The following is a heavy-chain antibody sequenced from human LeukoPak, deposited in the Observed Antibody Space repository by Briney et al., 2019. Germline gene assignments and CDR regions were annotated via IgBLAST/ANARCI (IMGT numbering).Heavy chain of an antibody. Sequence: PGGSLRLSCAASGFTFNIYAMSWVRLAPGKGLEWVSAISGSGGSTFYADSVKGRFTISRDNSKNTVDLQMNSLRDEDTAVYYCAKDGGSRDFDHWGQGTLVTVSS. V-gene: IGHV3-23*01. CDR1: GFTFNIYA. CDR3: AKDGGSRDFDH. D-gene: IGHD4-23*01. CDR2: ISGSGGST. J-gene: IGHJ4*02.